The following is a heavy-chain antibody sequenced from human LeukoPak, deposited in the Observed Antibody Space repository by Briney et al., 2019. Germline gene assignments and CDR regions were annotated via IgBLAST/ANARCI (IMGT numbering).Heavy chain of an antibody. CDR2: IFSSGST. CDR3: ARAVSGSDYWFDP. V-gene: IGHV4-59*11. Sequence: PSETLSLTCNVSGGFMSGHYWTWIRQPPGKGLEWIGCIFSSGSTNYNPSLKSRVTISVDTSKIQFSLSLRSVTAADTAVYYCARAVSGSDYWFDPWGKGPLVTVSS. J-gene: IGHJ5*02. CDR1: GGFMSGHY. D-gene: IGHD5-12*01.